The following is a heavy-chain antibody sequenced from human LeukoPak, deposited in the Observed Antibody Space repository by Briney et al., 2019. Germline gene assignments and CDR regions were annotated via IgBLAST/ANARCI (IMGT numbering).Heavy chain of an antibody. Sequence: PGGSLRLSCAASGFTFSSYSMNWVRQAPGKGLEWVSSISSSGSYIYYADSVKGRFTISRDNAKNSLYLQMNSLRAEDTAVYYCAEVGAKYEWGQGTLVTVSS. CDR3: AEVGAKYE. CDR2: ISSSGSYI. J-gene: IGHJ4*02. D-gene: IGHD1-26*01. V-gene: IGHV3-21*01. CDR1: GFTFSSYS.